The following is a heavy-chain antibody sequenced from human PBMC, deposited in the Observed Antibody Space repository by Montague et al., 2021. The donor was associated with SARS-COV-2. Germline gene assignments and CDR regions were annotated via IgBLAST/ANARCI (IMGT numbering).Heavy chain of an antibody. CDR1: GFSLSTSGMC. CDR3: ARIRDYDILTGSYPGFDY. CDR2: IDWDDDK. Sequence: PALVKPTQTLTLTCTFSGFSLSTSGMCVSWIRQPPGKALEWLALIDWDDDKYYSTSLKTRLTISKDTSKNQVVLTTNNMDPVDTATYYCARIRDYDILTGSYPGFDYWGQGTLVTVSS. D-gene: IGHD3-9*01. V-gene: IGHV2-70*01. J-gene: IGHJ4*02.